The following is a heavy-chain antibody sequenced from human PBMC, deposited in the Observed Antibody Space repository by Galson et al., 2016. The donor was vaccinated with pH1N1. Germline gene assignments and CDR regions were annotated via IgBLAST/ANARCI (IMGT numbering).Heavy chain of an antibody. J-gene: IGHJ3*01. D-gene: IGHD1-14*01. V-gene: IGHV3-30-3*02. CDR3: AKNHFGYDQSGAFDF. CDR2: TSYDGGSK. Sequence: SLRLSCAASGFTFSNYAMHWVRRPPGKRLEWVAVTSYDGGSKYYADSVKGRFTISRDNSKKTLYLQMNSLRAEDTAVYYCAKNHFGYDQSGAFDFWGQGTMVTVSS. CDR1: GFTFSNYA.